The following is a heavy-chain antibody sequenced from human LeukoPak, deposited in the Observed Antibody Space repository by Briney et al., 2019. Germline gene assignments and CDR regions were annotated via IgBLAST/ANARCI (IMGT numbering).Heavy chain of an antibody. CDR3: ARGQAAGLNWFDP. J-gene: IGHJ5*02. V-gene: IGHV3-74*01. CDR1: GFTFSSYW. CDR2: INSDGSDT. Sequence: GGSLRLSCAGSGFTFSSYWMHWVRQAPGKGLVWVSRINSDGSDTSYADSVKGRFTISRDNAKNTLYVQMNSLRAEDTAVYYCARGQAAGLNWFDPWGQGTLVTVSS. D-gene: IGHD6-13*01.